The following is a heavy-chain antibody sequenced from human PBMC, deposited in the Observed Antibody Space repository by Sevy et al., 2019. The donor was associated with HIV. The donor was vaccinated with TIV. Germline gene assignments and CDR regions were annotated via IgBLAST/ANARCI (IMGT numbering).Heavy chain of an antibody. CDR1: GGSISSGGYS. J-gene: IGHJ5*02. CDR3: ARVATGTHHNNWFYP. D-gene: IGHD1-1*01. Sequence: SQTLSLTCAVSGGSISSGGYSWSWIRQPPGKGLEWIGYIYHSGSTYYNPSLKSRLTISVDRSKNQFSLNLSSVTAADTAVYYRARVATGTHHNNWFYPWGQGTLVTFSS. CDR2: IYHSGST. V-gene: IGHV4-30-2*01.